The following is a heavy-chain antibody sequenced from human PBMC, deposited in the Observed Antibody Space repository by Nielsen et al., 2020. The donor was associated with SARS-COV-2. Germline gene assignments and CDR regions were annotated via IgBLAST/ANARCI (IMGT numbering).Heavy chain of an antibody. CDR3: ARGDYNLNYRFYGLDV. Sequence: GESLKISCAASGFTFRSYEMNWVRQAPGKGLEWVSYISSSGSTIYYADPVKGRFTISRDNAKNSLYLQMNSLRAEDTAGYYCARGDYNLNYRFYGLDVWGQGTTVTVSS. CDR1: GFTFRSYE. V-gene: IGHV3-48*03. D-gene: IGHD4-11*01. CDR2: ISSSGSTI. J-gene: IGHJ6*02.